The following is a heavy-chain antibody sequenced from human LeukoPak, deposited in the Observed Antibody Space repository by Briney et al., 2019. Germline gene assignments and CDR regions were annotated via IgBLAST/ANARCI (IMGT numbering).Heavy chain of an antibody. J-gene: IGHJ3*02. CDR2: IIPIFGTA. Sequence: GASVKVSCKASGGTFSSYAISWVRQAPGQGREWMGGIIPIFGTANYAQKFQGRVTITADKSTSTAYMELSSLRSEDTAVYYCASNYDILTGYSPAFDIWGQGTMVTVSS. D-gene: IGHD3-9*01. CDR3: ASNYDILTGYSPAFDI. V-gene: IGHV1-69*06. CDR1: GGTFSSYA.